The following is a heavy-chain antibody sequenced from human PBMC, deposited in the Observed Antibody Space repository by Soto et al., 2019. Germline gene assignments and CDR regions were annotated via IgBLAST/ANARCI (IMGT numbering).Heavy chain of an antibody. CDR3: AILDGEPRWGHWFHP. D-gene: IGHD2-21*01. Sequence: QVQLVQSGAEVKKPGSSVKVSCKASGGTFSSYAISWVRQAPGQGLEWMGGIIPIFGTANYAQKFQGRVTITADESHSNAYMELSSLGSEDTGLEFLAILDGEPRWGHWFHPWGQGTLVPVSS. CDR1: GGTFSSYA. CDR2: IIPIFGTA. V-gene: IGHV1-69*01. J-gene: IGHJ5*02.